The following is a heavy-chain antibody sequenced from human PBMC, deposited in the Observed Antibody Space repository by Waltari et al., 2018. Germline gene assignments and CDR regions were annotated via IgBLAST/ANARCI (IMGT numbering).Heavy chain of an antibody. J-gene: IGHJ4*02. CDR3: ATQVRLRWTKHFDY. Sequence: QVQLVQSGAEVKKPGASVKVSCKVSGYTLPELSMHWVRQAPGKGLEWMGGFDPEDGETIYEQKFQGRVTMTEDTSTDTAYMELSSLRSEDTAVYYCATQVRLRWTKHFDYWGQGTLVTVSS. D-gene: IGHD4-17*01. V-gene: IGHV1-24*01. CDR2: FDPEDGET. CDR1: GYTLPELS.